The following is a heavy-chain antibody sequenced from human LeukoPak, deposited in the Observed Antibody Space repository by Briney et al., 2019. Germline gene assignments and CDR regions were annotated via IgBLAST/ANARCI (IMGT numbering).Heavy chain of an antibody. Sequence: GGSLRLSCAASAFTFSSYGMHWVRQAPGKGLEWVAFIRYDGSNKYYADSVKGRFTISRDNSKNTLYLQMNSLRAEDTAVYYCAKDYGDYAPIAFDIWGQGTMVTVSS. J-gene: IGHJ3*02. CDR3: AKDYGDYAPIAFDI. CDR1: AFTFSSYG. V-gene: IGHV3-30*02. CDR2: IRYDGSNK. D-gene: IGHD4-17*01.